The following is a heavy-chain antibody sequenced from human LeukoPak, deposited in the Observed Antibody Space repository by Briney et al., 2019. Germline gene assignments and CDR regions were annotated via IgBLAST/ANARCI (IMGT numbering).Heavy chain of an antibody. CDR2: ITYSSDTT. CDR1: GFTFSSYG. J-gene: IGHJ6*03. V-gene: IGHV3-23*01. CDR3: AKGYDTTYYHYYFMDV. Sequence: GGPLRLSCAASGFTFSSYGMTWVRQAPGKGLEWVSFITYSSDTTYYADSVKGRFTVSRDNSKNTLYLQMNSLRAEDTAVYYCAKGYDTTYYHYYFMDVWGKGTTVTISS. D-gene: IGHD2-2*01.